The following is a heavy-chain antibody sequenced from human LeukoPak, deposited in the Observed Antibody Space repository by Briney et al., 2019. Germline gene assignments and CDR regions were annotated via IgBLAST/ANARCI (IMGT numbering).Heavy chain of an antibody. CDR3: ARLRGGYYMDV. Sequence: GGSLRLSCAASGFTVSSNYMSWVRQAPGKGLEWVANIKQDGSEKYYVDSVKGRFTISRDNAKNSLYLQMNSLRAEDTAVYYCARLRGGYYMDVWGKGTTVTVSS. CDR2: IKQDGSEK. J-gene: IGHJ6*03. V-gene: IGHV3-7*01. CDR1: GFTVSSNY. D-gene: IGHD3-16*01.